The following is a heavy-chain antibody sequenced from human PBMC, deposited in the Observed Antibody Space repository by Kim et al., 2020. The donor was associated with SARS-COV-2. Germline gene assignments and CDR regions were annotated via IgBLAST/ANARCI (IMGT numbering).Heavy chain of an antibody. CDR1: GFTFSSYG. J-gene: IGHJ6*01. Sequence: GGSLRLSCAASGFTFSSYGMHWVRQAPGKGLEWVAVISYDGSNKYYADSVKGRFTISRDNSKNTLYLQMNSLRAEDTAVYYCAKDPAVWFGELFPGLVDV. D-gene: IGHD3-10*01. CDR3: AKDPAVWFGELFPGLVDV. CDR2: ISYDGSNK. V-gene: IGHV3-30*18.